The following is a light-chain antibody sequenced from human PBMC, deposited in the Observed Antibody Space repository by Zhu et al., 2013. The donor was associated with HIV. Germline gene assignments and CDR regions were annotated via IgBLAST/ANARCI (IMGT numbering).Light chain of an antibody. J-gene: IGKJ4*01. CDR2: GKS. V-gene: IGKV3-20*01. CDR1: QSVNNNY. Sequence: VVLTQSPGTLSLSPGERATLSCRASQSVNNNYLAWYQQKPGQAPRLLVYGKSMRVAGIPDRFSGGGSGTDFTLTINRLEPEDFAVYFCQQCGSSPLTFGGGTTVEIK. CDR3: QQCGSSPLT.